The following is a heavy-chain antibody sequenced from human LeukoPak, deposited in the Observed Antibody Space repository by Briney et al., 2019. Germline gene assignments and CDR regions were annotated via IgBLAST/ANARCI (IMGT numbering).Heavy chain of an antibody. D-gene: IGHD3-3*01. V-gene: IGHV1-18*01. CDR2: ISAYNGNT. CDR1: GYTFTSYG. Sequence: GASVKVSCKASGYTFTSYGISWVRQAPGQGLEWMGWISAYNGNTSYAQKLQGRVTMTTDTSTSTAYMELRSLRSDDTAVYYCARDLSTIFGVVIYFDYWGQGTLVTVSS. CDR3: ARDLSTIFGVVIYFDY. J-gene: IGHJ4*02.